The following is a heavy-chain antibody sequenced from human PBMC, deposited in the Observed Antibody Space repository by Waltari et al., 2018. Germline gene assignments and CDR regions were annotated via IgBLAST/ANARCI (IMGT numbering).Heavy chain of an antibody. CDR3: AKDLGGYSGSHWYFDV. CDR1: GFRFRSEG. V-gene: IGHV3-23*04. CDR2: ISGSDGRT. D-gene: IGHD1-26*01. Sequence: EVQLVESGGGSVQPGGSLRLSCAASGFRFRSEGKRGVRQAPGKGLEWLSSISGSDGRTNYADSAKGRFTISRDNSKDTLFLQMNSLGVDDAAVYYCAKDLGGYSGSHWYFDVWGRGTLVTVSS. J-gene: IGHJ2*01.